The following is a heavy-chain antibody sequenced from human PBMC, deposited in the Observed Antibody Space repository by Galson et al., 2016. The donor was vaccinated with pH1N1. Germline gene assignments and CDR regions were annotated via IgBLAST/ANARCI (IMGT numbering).Heavy chain of an antibody. CDR3: AKVIFGERCL. Sequence: SLRLSCAASGFSFSSYWMHWVRQVPGKGLEWVANINQDGSERYYVASVTGRFTISRDNAKNSVYLRMNRLRVEDTALYFCAKVIFGERCLWGQGALVTV. D-gene: IGHD3-3*02. V-gene: IGHV3-7*01. CDR1: GFSFSSYW. J-gene: IGHJ4*02. CDR2: INQDGSER.